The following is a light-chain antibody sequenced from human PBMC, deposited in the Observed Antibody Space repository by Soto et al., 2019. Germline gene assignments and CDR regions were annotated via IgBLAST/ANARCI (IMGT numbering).Light chain of an antibody. V-gene: IGLV2-14*03. CDR1: SSDVGGYNY. CDR2: EVS. Sequence: QSVLTQPASVSGSPGQSITISCTGTSSDVGGYNYVSWYQQHQGKGPKLMIYEVSNRPSGVSNRFSGSKSGNTATLTISGLQAEDEADYYCSSYTSTTTRVFGTGTKVTVL. J-gene: IGLJ1*01. CDR3: SSYTSTTTRV.